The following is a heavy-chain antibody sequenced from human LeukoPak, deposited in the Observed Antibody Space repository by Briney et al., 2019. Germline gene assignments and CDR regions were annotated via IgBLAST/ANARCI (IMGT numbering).Heavy chain of an antibody. V-gene: IGHV3-30-3*01. J-gene: IGHJ4*02. CDR1: GFTFSSYA. Sequence: GGSLRLSCAASGFTFSSYAMHWVRQAPGKGLEWVAVISYDGSNKYYADSVKGRFTISRDNSKNTLYLQMNSLRAEDTAVYYCARVQDYGDYGGSFDYWGQGTLVTVSS. CDR2: ISYDGSNK. D-gene: IGHD4-17*01. CDR3: ARVQDYGDYGGSFDY.